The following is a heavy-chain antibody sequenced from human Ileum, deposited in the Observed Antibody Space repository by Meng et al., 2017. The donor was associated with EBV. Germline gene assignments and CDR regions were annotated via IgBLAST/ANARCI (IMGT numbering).Heavy chain of an antibody. Sequence: QFQLQESGPGLVQPSQSLSLSCAISGDSVSSDKTAWNWIRQSPSRGLEWLGRTYRRSRWYYDYALSVKSRINISPDTSKNQVSLQLNSVTDEDTGIYYCATSRIAKFDRWGQGTLVTVSS. V-gene: IGHV6-1*01. CDR1: GDSVSSDKTA. CDR2: TYRRSRWYY. J-gene: IGHJ5*02. CDR3: ATSRIAKFDR.